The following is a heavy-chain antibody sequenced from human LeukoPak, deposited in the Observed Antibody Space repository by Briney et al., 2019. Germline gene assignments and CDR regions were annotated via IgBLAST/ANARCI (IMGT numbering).Heavy chain of an antibody. CDR3: AKEPREYCSRASCPNWIDP. Sequence: GGSLRLSRAASGFTFSIYAVSWVPDAPGRGGECVSAISASGGTTYSADSVKGRFTISRDNAQNTLYLQMRSLRAEDTGVFICAKEPREYCSRASCPNWIDPWGQGTPVTVSS. J-gene: IGHJ5*02. CDR1: GFTFSIYA. V-gene: IGHV3-23*01. CDR2: ISASGGTT. D-gene: IGHD2-2*01.